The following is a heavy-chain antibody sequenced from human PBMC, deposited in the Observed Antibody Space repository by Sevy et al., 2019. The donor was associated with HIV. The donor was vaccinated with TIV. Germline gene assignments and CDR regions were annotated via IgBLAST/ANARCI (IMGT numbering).Heavy chain of an antibody. CDR1: GFTFSKYW. J-gene: IGHJ4*02. D-gene: IGHD1-7*01. CDR3: ARDDGNYYFHY. V-gene: IGHV3-7*01. CDR2: IKQDAGQK. Sequence: GGSLRLSCAASGFTFSKYWMGWVRQAPGKGLEWVANIKQDAGQKYYVDSVKGRFTISRENAKNSLYLQINSLRAEDTAVYFCARDDGNYYFHYWGQGTLVTVSS.